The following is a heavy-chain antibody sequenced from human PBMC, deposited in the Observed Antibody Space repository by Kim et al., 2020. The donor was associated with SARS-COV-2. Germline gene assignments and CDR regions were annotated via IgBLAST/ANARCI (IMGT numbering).Heavy chain of an antibody. CDR1: GGSISSYY. V-gene: IGHV4-59*01. CDR2: IYYSGST. CDR3: ARDCTGSGYFDY. D-gene: IGHD3-10*02. J-gene: IGHJ4*02. Sequence: SETLSLTCTVSGGSISSYYWSWIRQPPGKGLEWIGYIYYSGSTNYNPSLKSRVTISVDTSKNQFSLKLSSVTAADTAVYYCARDCTGSGYFDYWGQGTLGTVSS.